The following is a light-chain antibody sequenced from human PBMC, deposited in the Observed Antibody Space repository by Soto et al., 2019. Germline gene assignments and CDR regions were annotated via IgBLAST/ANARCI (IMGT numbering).Light chain of an antibody. Sequence: QSALPQPASVSGSPGQSITISCTGTSSDVGGYNYVSWYQQHPGKAPKLRIYDVSTRPSGVSNRFSGSKSGNTASLTISGLQAEDEADYYCSSYTSSSTLVVFGGRTKLTVL. V-gene: IGLV2-14*01. CDR1: SSDVGGYNY. CDR3: SSYTSSSTLVV. J-gene: IGLJ2*01. CDR2: DVS.